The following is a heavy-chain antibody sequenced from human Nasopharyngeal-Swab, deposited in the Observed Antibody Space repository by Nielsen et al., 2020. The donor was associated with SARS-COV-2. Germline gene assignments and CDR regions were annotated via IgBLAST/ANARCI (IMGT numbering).Heavy chain of an antibody. Sequence: LRLSCTVSGGSISSGDYYWSWIRQPPGKGLEWIGNIYYSGSTYYNPSLKSRVTISVDTSKNQFSLKLSSVTAADTAVYYCAREGAGATGAFDIWGQGTMVTVSS. V-gene: IGHV4-30-4*01. CDR2: IYYSGST. CDR1: GGSISSGDYY. J-gene: IGHJ3*02. CDR3: AREGAGATGAFDI. D-gene: IGHD1-26*01.